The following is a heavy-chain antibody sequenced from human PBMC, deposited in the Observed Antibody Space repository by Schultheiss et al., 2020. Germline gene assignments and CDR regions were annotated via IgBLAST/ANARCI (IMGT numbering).Heavy chain of an antibody. J-gene: IGHJ4*02. D-gene: IGHD3-10*01. CDR3: ARGYYYGSGSYYLRFSLTPCYFDY. V-gene: IGHV4-4*02. Sequence: SETLSLTCAVSGGSISSSNWWSWVRQPPGKGLEWIGEIYHSGSTNYNPSLKSRVTISVDTSKNQFSLKLSSVTAADTAVYYCARGYYYGSGSYYLRFSLTPCYFDYWGQGTLVTVSS. CDR2: IYHSGST. CDR1: GGSISSSNW.